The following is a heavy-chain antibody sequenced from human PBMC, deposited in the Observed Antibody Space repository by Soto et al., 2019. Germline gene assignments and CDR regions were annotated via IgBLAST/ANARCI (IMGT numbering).Heavy chain of an antibody. V-gene: IGHV3-30*18. CDR2: ISYDGSNK. Sequence: GGSLRLSCAASGFTFSSYGMHWVRQAPGKGLEWVAVISYDGSNKYYADSVKGRFTISRDNSKNTLYLQMNSLRAEDTAVYYCAKDIAARYFDYWGQGTLVTVSS. CDR1: GFTFSSYG. J-gene: IGHJ4*02. CDR3: AKDIAARYFDY. D-gene: IGHD6-6*01.